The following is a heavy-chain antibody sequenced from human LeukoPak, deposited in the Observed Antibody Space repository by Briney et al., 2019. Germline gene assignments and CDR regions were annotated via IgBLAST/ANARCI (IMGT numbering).Heavy chain of an antibody. CDR3: ARDFGLTTDSP. V-gene: IGHV4-59*01. D-gene: IGHD4-11*01. CDR2: IYYSGST. CDR1: GGSISRYY. J-gene: IGHJ5*02. Sequence: SETLSLTCTVSGGSISRYYWSWIRQPPGKGLEWIGYIYYSGSTNYNPSLKSRVTISVDTSKNQFSLKLSSVTAADTAVYYCARDFGLTTDSPWGQGTLVTVSS.